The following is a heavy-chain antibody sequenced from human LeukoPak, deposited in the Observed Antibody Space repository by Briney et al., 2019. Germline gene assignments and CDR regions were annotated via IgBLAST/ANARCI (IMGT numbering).Heavy chain of an antibody. V-gene: IGHV3-48*03. Sequence: GGSLRLSCAASGFTFSSYEMNWVRQAPGKGLEWVSYISSSGSTIYYADSVKGRFTISRDNAKNSLYPQMNSLRAEDTAVYYCAKDGAVAGLYYFDYWGQGTLVTVSS. CDR1: GFTFSSYE. CDR3: AKDGAVAGLYYFDY. CDR2: ISSSGSTI. D-gene: IGHD6-19*01. J-gene: IGHJ4*02.